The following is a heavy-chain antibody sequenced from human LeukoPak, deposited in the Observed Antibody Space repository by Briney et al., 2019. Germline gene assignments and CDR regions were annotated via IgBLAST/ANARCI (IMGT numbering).Heavy chain of an antibody. CDR3: ARETNSAYDR. CDR1: GGSFSGYY. Sequence: SETLSLTCAVYGGSFSGYYWSWIRQPPGKGLEWIGEINHSGSTNYNPSLKSRVTISVDTSKNQFSLQLNSVTPEDTAIYYCARETNSAYDRWGQGTLVTVSS. D-gene: IGHD5-12*01. CDR2: INHSGST. V-gene: IGHV4-34*01. J-gene: IGHJ4*02.